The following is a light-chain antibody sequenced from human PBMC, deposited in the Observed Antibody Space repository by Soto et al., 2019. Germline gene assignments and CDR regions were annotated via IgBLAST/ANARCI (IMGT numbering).Light chain of an antibody. CDR3: QQYENLPT. Sequence: IQSTQSRSSLSPSVGARVTITCRASQSISNYLNWYQQKPGKAPKLLIYAASSLQSGVPSRFSGSGSGTDFTFTISRLQTEDIATYYCQQYENLPTFGQGTRLEI. V-gene: IGKV1-33*01. J-gene: IGKJ5*01. CDR1: QSISNY. CDR2: AAS.